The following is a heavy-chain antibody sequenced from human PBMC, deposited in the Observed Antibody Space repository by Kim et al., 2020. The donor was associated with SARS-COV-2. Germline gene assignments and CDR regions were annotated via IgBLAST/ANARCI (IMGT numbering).Heavy chain of an antibody. Sequence: GGSLRLSCAASGFTFSSYDMSWVRQAPGRGLEWVSTIVRSDDNTYYADSVKGRFTISRDNSNNTVFLQMNNLRAEDTAVYFCAKVERGSYFLLDYWGQGTLVTVSS. D-gene: IGHD1-26*01. CDR3: AKVERGSYFLLDY. CDR1: GFTFSSYD. J-gene: IGHJ4*02. V-gene: IGHV3-23*05. CDR2: IVRSDDNT.